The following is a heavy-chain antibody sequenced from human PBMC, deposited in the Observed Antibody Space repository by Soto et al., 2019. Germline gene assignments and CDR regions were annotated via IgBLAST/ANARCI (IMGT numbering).Heavy chain of an antibody. Sequence: QITLKESGPALVKATQTLTLTCTFSGFSLSTSGVGVAWIRQPPGKALEWLALIYWDDDKRYSPSLKSRLTITKDTSKNQVVLTMTKMDPVDTATYYCAHGTEKFDPWGQGTLVTVSS. J-gene: IGHJ5*02. CDR3: AHGTEKFDP. CDR1: GFSLSTSGVG. V-gene: IGHV2-5*02. CDR2: IYWDDDK.